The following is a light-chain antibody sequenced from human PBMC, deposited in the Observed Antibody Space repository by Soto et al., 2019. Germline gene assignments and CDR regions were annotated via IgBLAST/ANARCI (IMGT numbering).Light chain of an antibody. V-gene: IGLV2-14*01. CDR2: EVT. CDR3: SSYTTTTTPVV. J-gene: IGLJ2*01. Sequence: QSVLTQPASVSGSPGQSITISCTGTSSDSGTYDYVSWYQHHPGKAPKLMIYEVTNRPSGVSDRFSGSKSGKTASLTISGLQAEDEADYYCSSYTTTTTPVVFGGGTKVTVL. CDR1: SSDSGTYDY.